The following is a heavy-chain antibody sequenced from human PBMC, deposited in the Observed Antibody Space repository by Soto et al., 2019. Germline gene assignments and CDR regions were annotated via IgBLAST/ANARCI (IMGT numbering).Heavy chain of an antibody. J-gene: IGHJ4*02. V-gene: IGHV1-69*13. CDR3: ASMIRGYSYGHFDY. D-gene: IGHD5-18*01. Sequence: SVKVSFKASGGTFSSYAISWVRQAPGQGLEWMGGIIPIFGTANYAQKFQGRVTITADESTSTAYMELSSLRSEDTAVYYCASMIRGYSYGHFDYWGQGTLVTVSS. CDR2: IIPIFGTA. CDR1: GGTFSSYA.